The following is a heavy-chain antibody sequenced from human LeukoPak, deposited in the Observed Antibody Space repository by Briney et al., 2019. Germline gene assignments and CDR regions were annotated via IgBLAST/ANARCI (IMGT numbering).Heavy chain of an antibody. D-gene: IGHD3-16*02. CDR3: ARGELWGSYRPLDY. Sequence: SQTLSLTCAISGDSVSSNSAAWNWIRQSPSRGLEWLRRTYYRSKWYNDYAVSVKSRITINPDTSENQFSLQLNSVTPEDTAVYYCARGELWGSYRPLDYWGQGTLVTVSS. CDR1: GDSVSSNSAA. J-gene: IGHJ4*02. CDR2: TYYRSKWYN. V-gene: IGHV6-1*01.